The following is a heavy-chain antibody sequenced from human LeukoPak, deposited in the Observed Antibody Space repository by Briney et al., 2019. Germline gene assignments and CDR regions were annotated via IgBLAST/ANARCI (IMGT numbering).Heavy chain of an antibody. CDR3: AKDLWWFGEFPNVFDI. Sequence: GGSLRLSCAASGFTFSSYWMSWVRQAPGKGLEWVANIKKDGSEKYYVDSVKGRFTISRDNAKTSLYLQMNSLRAEDTAVYYCAKDLWWFGEFPNVFDIWGQGTMVTVSS. D-gene: IGHD3-10*01. CDR2: IKKDGSEK. J-gene: IGHJ3*02. CDR1: GFTFSSYW. V-gene: IGHV3-7*01.